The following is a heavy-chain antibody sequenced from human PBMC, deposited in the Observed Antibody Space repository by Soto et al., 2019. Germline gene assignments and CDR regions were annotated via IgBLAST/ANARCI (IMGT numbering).Heavy chain of an antibody. D-gene: IGHD6-13*01. CDR1: DGSISSGEYY. J-gene: IGHJ4*02. CDR3: ARGGSSSPYFDS. CDR2: IYYSGST. V-gene: IGHV4-31*03. Sequence: VQLQESGPGLVKPSQTLSLTCTVSDGSISSGEYYWSWISQHPGKGLEWIGYIYYSGSTYYNPSLKSRVTISVDTSKNQFSLKLSSVTAADTAVYYCARGGSSSPYFDSWGQGTLVTVSS.